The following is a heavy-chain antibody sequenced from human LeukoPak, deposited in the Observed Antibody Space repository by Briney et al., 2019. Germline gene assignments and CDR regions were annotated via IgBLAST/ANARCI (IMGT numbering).Heavy chain of an antibody. CDR2: IYHSGST. Sequence: PSGTLSLTCAVSGGSISSSNWWSWVRQPPGKGLEWIGEIYHSGSTNYNPSLKSRVTISVDKSKNQFSLKLSSVTAADTAVYYCARRGSSSPNWFDPWGQGTLVTVSS. J-gene: IGHJ5*02. D-gene: IGHD6-13*01. V-gene: IGHV4-4*02. CDR3: ARRGSSSPNWFDP. CDR1: GGSISSSNW.